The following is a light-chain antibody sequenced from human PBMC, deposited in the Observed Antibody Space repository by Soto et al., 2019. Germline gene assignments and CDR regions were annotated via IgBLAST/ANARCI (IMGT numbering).Light chain of an antibody. J-gene: IGKJ1*01. CDR1: QSVSSSY. V-gene: IGKV3-20*01. CDR2: GAS. Sequence: EIVLTQSPGTLSLSPGERATLSCRASQSVSSSYLAWYQQKPGQAPRPLIYGASSRATGIPDRFSGSGSGTDYTLTISSLEPEGFAVYYCQQYGSSGWTFGQGTKVESK. CDR3: QQYGSSGWT.